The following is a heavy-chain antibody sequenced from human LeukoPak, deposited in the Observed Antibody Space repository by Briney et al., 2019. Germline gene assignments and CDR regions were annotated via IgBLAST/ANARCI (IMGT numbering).Heavy chain of an antibody. D-gene: IGHD4-17*01. CDR3: TRQSGTVTPIDY. CDR1: SGSLSGYS. J-gene: IGHJ4*02. V-gene: IGHV4-34*01. Sequence: SETLSLTCAVSSGSLSGYSWGWIRQAPGKGLDWIGEIHHSGSTTYNSSLKNRVTISLDKPKSQFSLILTSVTAADTAVYYCTRQSGTVTPIDYWGQGIVVTVSS. CDR2: IHHSGST.